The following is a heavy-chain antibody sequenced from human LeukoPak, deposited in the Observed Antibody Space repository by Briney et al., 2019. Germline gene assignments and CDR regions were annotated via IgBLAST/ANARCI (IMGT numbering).Heavy chain of an antibody. CDR3: ARVSLSSSWYNWFDP. Sequence: SVKVSCKASGGTFSSYAISWVRQAPGQGLEWMGRIIPILGIANYAQKFQGRVTITADKSTSTAYMELSGLRSEDTAVYYCARVSLSSSWYNWFDPWGQGTLVTVSS. V-gene: IGHV1-69*04. CDR2: IIPILGIA. J-gene: IGHJ5*02. D-gene: IGHD6-13*01. CDR1: GGTFSSYA.